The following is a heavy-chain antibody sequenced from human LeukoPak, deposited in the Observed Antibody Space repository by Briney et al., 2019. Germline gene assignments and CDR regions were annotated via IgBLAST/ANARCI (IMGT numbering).Heavy chain of an antibody. CDR3: ARGYSWDYYYYGMDV. CDR1: GGSISSYY. J-gene: IGHJ6*02. Sequence: PSETLSLTCTVSGGSISSYYWSWIRQPPGKGLEWIGYIYYSGSTNYNPSLKSRVTISVDTSKNQFSLKLSSVTAADTAVYYCARGYSWDYYYYGMDVWGQGTTVTVSS. CDR2: IYYSGST. V-gene: IGHV4-59*01. D-gene: IGHD6-13*01.